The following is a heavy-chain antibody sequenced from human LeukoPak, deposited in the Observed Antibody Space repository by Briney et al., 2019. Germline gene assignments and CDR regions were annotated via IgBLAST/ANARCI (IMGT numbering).Heavy chain of an antibody. CDR1: GYTFTSDG. D-gene: IGHD1-14*01. CDR3: ARDICPTTIVAHFDY. CDR2: SSAYNGNT. V-gene: IGHV1-18*01. J-gene: IGHJ4*02. Sequence: ASVKVSCKASGYTFTSDGITWVRHAPGQGLEWMGWSSAYNGNTKYVQKFQGRVTMTTDTSTSTAYMEWRSLRSDDTAVYYCARDICPTTIVAHFDYWGQEPVLSVLS.